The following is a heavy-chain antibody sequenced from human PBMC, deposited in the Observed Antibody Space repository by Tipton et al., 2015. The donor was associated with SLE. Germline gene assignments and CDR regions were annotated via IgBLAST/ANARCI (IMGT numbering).Heavy chain of an antibody. J-gene: IGHJ4*02. CDR1: GFSFGDYA. CDR2: IKWNGGST. D-gene: IGHD3-3*01. V-gene: IGHV3-20*04. CDR3: ARERDYDFWSGSDC. Sequence: GSLRLSCVASGFSFGDYAMTWVRQVPGKGLEWVSGIKWNGGSTAYTGSVKGRFTVSRDNAQNSLYLQMNSLRGDDTALYYCARERDYDFWSGSDCWGRGTLVTVSS.